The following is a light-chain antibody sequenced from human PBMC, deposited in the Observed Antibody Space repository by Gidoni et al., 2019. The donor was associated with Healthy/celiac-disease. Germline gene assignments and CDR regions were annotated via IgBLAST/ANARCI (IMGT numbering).Light chain of an antibody. Sequence: DIQMTQSPSSLSASVDDRVTITCRASQSISSYLNWYQQKPGKAPKLLIYAASSLQSGVPSRLSGSGSGTDFTLTISSLQPEDVATYYCQQSYSTPPLTFGGGTKVEIK. CDR3: QQSYSTPPLT. J-gene: IGKJ4*01. V-gene: IGKV1-39*01. CDR2: AAS. CDR1: QSISSY.